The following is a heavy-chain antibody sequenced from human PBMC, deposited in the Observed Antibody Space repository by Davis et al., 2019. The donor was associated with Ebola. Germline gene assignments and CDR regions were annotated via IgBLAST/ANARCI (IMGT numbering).Heavy chain of an antibody. CDR3: ARGGVAYSDLDY. D-gene: IGHD2-21*01. CDR2: MNPNSGNT. CDR1: GYTLTGYD. J-gene: IGHJ4*02. Sequence: AASVKVSCKASGYTLTGYDINWVRQATGQGLEWMGWMNPNSGNTGYAQKFQGRVTMTRENSMSTAYMELSSLRSEDTAVYFCARGGVAYSDLDYWGQGTLVAVSS. V-gene: IGHV1-8*01.